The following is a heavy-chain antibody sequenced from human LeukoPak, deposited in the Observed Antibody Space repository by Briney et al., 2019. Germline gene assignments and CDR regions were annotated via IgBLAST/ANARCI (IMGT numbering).Heavy chain of an antibody. J-gene: IGHJ6*02. D-gene: IGHD4-17*01. CDR2: ISAYNHNT. CDR3: ARRIYGDYDYYGMDV. CDR1: GYTFSSYG. Sequence: ASVKVSCKASGYTFSSYGITWVRQAPGQGLEWMGWISAYNHNTNTAQKLQARITMTTDTFTSTAYMELRSLRSDDTAVYYCARRIYGDYDYYGMDVWGQGTTVTVSS. V-gene: IGHV1-18*01.